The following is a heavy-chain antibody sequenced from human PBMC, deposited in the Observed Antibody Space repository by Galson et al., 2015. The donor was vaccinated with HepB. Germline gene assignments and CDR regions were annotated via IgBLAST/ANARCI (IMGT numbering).Heavy chain of an antibody. CDR2: INPNSGGT. Sequence: SVKVSCKASGYIFTGYYMHWVRQAPGQGLEWMGWINPNSGGTYYAQKFQGRVTMTRDTSISTAYMEVSRLRSDDTAVYYCARIDNRGLWTFDYWGQGTLVTVSS. V-gene: IGHV1-2*02. D-gene: IGHD2-8*02. J-gene: IGHJ4*02. CDR3: ARIDNRGLWTFDY. CDR1: GYIFTGYY.